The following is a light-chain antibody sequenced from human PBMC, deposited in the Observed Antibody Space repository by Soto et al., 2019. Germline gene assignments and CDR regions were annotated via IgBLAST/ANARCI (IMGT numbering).Light chain of an antibody. CDR2: GNS. CDR3: QSYDSSLSGSDVV. Sequence: QPVLTQPPSVSGAPGQRVTISCTGSSSNIGAGYDVHWYQQLPGTAPKLLIYGNSNRPSGVPDRFSGSKSGTSASLAITGLQAEDDADYYCQSYDSSLSGSDVVFGGGTKLTVL. CDR1: SSNIGAGYD. J-gene: IGLJ2*01. V-gene: IGLV1-40*01.